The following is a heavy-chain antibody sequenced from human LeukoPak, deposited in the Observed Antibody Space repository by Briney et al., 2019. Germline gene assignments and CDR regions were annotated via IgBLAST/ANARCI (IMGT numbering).Heavy chain of an antibody. CDR1: GLIFSRYW. CDR2: ISGSGGSA. J-gene: IGHJ4*02. D-gene: IGHD4-17*01. Sequence: PGGSLRLSCAASGLIFSRYWMHWVRQAPGKGLEWVSLISGSGGSAYYADSVKGRFTVSRDNSKNAEYLQMNSLRAEDTAIYYCAKDDDDGDHVVVDHWGQGTLVTVSS. V-gene: IGHV3-23*01. CDR3: AKDDDDGDHVVVDH.